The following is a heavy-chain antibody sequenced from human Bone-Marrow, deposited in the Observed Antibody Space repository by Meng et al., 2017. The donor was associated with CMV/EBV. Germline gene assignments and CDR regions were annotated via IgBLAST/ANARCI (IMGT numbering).Heavy chain of an antibody. Sequence: GESLKISCKYSGYSFTNCWIGWVRQMPGKGLEWMGIINPGDSDTQYRSSFQGQVTISADKSINTAYLQWGSLKASDTAMYYCAIRWRFGNGAYFYYWGQGALVTVSS. V-gene: IGHV5-51*01. CDR3: AIRWRFGNGAYFYY. D-gene: IGHD2-8*01. CDR2: INPGDSDT. CDR1: GYSFTNCW. J-gene: IGHJ4*02.